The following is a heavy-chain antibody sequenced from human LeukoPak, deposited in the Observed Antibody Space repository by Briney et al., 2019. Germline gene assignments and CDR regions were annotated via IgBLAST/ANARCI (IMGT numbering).Heavy chain of an antibody. Sequence: PSETLSLTCTVSGGSISSSSYYWGWIRQPPGKGLEWIGSIYYSGSTYYNPSLKSRVTISVDTSKNQFSLTLTSVTAADTALYYCARCNSRGYYNPFDYWGQGTLVTVSS. CDR3: ARCNSRGYYNPFDY. CDR2: IYYSGST. V-gene: IGHV4-39*07. D-gene: IGHD3-22*01. J-gene: IGHJ4*02. CDR1: GGSISSSSYY.